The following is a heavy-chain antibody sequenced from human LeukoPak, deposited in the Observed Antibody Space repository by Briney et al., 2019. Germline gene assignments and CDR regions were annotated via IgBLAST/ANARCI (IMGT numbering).Heavy chain of an antibody. V-gene: IGHV4-31*11. CDR3: AVRGSGGHNWFDP. J-gene: IGHJ5*02. CDR2: IYYSGST. D-gene: IGHD3-10*01. CDR1: GGSFSGYY. Sequence: SETLSLTCAVYGGSFSGYYWSWIRQHPGKGLEWIGYIYYSGSTYYNPSLKSRVTISVDTSKNQFSLKLSSVTAADTAVYYCAVRGSGGHNWFDPWGQGTLVTVSS.